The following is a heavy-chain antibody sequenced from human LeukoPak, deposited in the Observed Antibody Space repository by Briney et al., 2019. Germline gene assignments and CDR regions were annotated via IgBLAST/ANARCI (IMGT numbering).Heavy chain of an antibody. CDR1: GFTFSNYA. CDR3: AKDSVGWFGPNYFNH. CDR2: VSDGGGRT. D-gene: IGHD3-10*01. J-gene: IGHJ4*02. V-gene: IGHV3-23*01. Sequence: PGGSLRLSCVASGFTFSNYAMSWVRQFPGQGLEWVSTVSDGGGRTFYADSVKGRFTISRDNSKNTLDLQMNSLRVEDTAVYYCAKDSVGWFGPNYFNHWGQGTLVTVSS.